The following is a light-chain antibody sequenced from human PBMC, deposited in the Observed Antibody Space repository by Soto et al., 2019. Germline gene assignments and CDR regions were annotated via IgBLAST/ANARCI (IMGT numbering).Light chain of an antibody. Sequence: DIQMTQSPSTLSASVGDRVTITCRASLIIGTWLAWYQQKPGKAPKLLIYDASNLETGVPSRFSGSRSGTEFTLTISSLQPDDLATYYCQQYNTYPLTFGGGTKVELK. CDR1: LIIGTW. J-gene: IGKJ4*01. CDR2: DAS. V-gene: IGKV1-5*01. CDR3: QQYNTYPLT.